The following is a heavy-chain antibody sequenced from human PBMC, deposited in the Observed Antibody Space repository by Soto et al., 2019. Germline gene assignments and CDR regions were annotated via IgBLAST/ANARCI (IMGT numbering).Heavy chain of an antibody. CDR1: GVTFGNYE. CDR3: AKNADFFHYHMDV. V-gene: IGHV1-8*01. J-gene: IGHJ6*03. Sequence: QVLLMQSGAEVRKPGASVTVSCEASGVTFGNYEINWVRQAPGQGLEWMGWMNPSSGNTGYAQKFQGRVTMTRITSTNTAYMELCSLTSEDTAVYYCAKNADFFHYHMDVWGEGTTVTVSS. CDR2: MNPSSGNT.